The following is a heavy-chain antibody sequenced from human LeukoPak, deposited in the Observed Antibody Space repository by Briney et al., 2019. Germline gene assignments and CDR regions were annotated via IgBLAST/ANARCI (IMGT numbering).Heavy chain of an antibody. D-gene: IGHD6-19*01. CDR1: GGSFSGYY. V-gene: IGHV4-59*08. Sequence: TSETLSLTCAVYGGSFSGYYWSWIRQPPGKGLEWIGYIYYSGSTNYNPSLKSRVTISVDTSKNQFSLKLSSVTAADTAVYYCARLLAGTFDYWGQGTLVTVSS. J-gene: IGHJ4*02. CDR3: ARLLAGTFDY. CDR2: IYYSGST.